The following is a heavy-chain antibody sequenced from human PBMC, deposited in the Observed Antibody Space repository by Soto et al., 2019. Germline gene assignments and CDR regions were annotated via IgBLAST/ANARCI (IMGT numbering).Heavy chain of an antibody. J-gene: IGHJ4*02. CDR3: ARDVFGMGITGTTTQVDFDY. D-gene: IGHD1-7*01. CDR1: GYTFTSYG. CDR2: ISAYNGNT. V-gene: IGHV1-18*01. Sequence: ASVKVSCKASGYTFTSYGISWVRQAPGQGLEWMGWISAYNGNTNYAQKLQGRVTMTTDTSTSTAYMELRSLRSDDTAVYYRARDVFGMGITGTTTQVDFDYWGQGTLVTVSS.